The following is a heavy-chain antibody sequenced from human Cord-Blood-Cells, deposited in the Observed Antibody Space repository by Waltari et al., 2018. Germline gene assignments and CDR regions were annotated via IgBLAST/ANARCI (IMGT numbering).Heavy chain of an antibody. CDR1: GFTFSRYG. CDR2: IWYDGSNK. J-gene: IGHJ4*02. CDR3: ARDLGGSGSYYFDY. Sequence: QVQLVESGGGVVQPGRYLRLSCAASGFTFSRYGMQWVRQAPGKGLEWVAVIWYDGSNKYYADSVKGRFTISRDNSKNTLYLQMNSLRAEDTAVYYCARDLGGSGSYYFDYWGQGTLVTVSS. D-gene: IGHD3-10*01. V-gene: IGHV3-33*01.